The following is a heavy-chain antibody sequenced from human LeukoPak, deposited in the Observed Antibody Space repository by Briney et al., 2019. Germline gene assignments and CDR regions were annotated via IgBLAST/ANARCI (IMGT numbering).Heavy chain of an antibody. V-gene: IGHV1-18*01. CDR3: ARGGGFWDCSSTSCYFDP. J-gene: IGHJ5*02. Sequence: ASEKVSCKASGYTFTSYGISWVRQAPGQGLEWMGWISAYNGNTNYAQKLQGRVTMTTDTSTSTAYMELRSLRSDDTAVYYCARGGGFWDCSSTSCYFDPWGQGTLVTVSS. CDR1: GYTFTSYG. D-gene: IGHD2-2*01. CDR2: ISAYNGNT.